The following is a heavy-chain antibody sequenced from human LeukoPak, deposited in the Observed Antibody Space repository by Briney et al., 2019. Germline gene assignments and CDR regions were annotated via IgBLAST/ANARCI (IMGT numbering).Heavy chain of an antibody. CDR3: AKGYYYDSSGYYQHFDH. V-gene: IGHV3-30*18. D-gene: IGHD3-22*01. Sequence: PGGSLRLSCAASGFTFTSYAMTWVRQAPGKGLEWVALISYDGSNQYYADSVKGRFTISRDNSKNTLYLQMNSLRAEDTAVYYCAKGYYYDSSGYYQHFDHWGQGTLVTVSS. CDR2: ISYDGSNQ. CDR1: GFTFTSYA. J-gene: IGHJ4*02.